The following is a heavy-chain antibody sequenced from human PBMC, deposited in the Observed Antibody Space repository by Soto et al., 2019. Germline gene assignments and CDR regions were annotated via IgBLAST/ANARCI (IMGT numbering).Heavy chain of an antibody. CDR1: GGTFSSYS. Sequence: GASMKVPCKASGGTFSSYSISSFRQSPVQCLEFMGGIVPIFGTTKYVQKYQGRVTINADKSTRTAYMELSRLRSEDTAVYYCASTPILYCSSTSCHAGTKYYFDYWGQGTLVTVSS. D-gene: IGHD2-2*01. CDR2: IVPIFGTT. J-gene: IGHJ4*02. V-gene: IGHV1-69*06. CDR3: ASTPILYCSSTSCHAGTKYYFDY.